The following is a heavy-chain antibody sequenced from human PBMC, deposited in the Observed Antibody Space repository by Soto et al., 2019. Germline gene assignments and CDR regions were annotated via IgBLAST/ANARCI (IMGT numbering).Heavy chain of an antibody. CDR1: GGSISSYY. J-gene: IGHJ6*03. Sequence: SETLSLTCTVSGGSISSYYWSWIRQPPGKGLEWIGYIYYSGSTNYNPSLKSRVTISVDTSKNQFSLKLSSVTAADTAVYYCARHPGPDYGDYDRDYYYYYMDVWGKGTTVTVSS. V-gene: IGHV4-59*08. CDR2: IYYSGST. CDR3: ARHPGPDYGDYDRDYYYYYMDV. D-gene: IGHD4-17*01.